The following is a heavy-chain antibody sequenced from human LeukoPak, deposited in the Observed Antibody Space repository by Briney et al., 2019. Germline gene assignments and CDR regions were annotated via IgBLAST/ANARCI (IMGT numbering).Heavy chain of an antibody. J-gene: IGHJ3*02. D-gene: IGHD6-19*01. Sequence: SETLSLTCTVSGGSISSSSYYWGWIRQPPGTGLECIGSIYYSGSTYYNPSLKSRVTISVDTSKNQFSLKLSSVTAADTAVYYCARPLAVAGISKVGAFDIWGQGTMVTVSS. CDR1: GGSISSSSYY. CDR3: ARPLAVAGISKVGAFDI. CDR2: IYYSGST. V-gene: IGHV4-39*01.